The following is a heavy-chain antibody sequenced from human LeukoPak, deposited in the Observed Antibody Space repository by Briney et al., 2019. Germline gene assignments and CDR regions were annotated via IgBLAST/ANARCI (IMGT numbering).Heavy chain of an antibody. J-gene: IGHJ3*02. D-gene: IGHD3-10*01. V-gene: IGHV3-23*01. CDR3: AKDVTMVRGVILYDAFDI. Sequence: GGSLRLSCAASGFTFSSYAMSWVRQAPGKGLEWVSAISGSGGSTYYADSVKGRFTISRDNSKNTLYLQMNSLRAEDTAVYYCAKDVTMVRGVILYDAFDIWGQGTMVTVSS. CDR1: GFTFSSYA. CDR2: ISGSGGST.